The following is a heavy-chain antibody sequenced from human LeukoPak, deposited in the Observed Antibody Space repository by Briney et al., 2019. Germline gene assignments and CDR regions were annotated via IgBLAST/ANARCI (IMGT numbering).Heavy chain of an antibody. CDR3: ARESIQQPLDR. CDR1: GFTFGNYA. D-gene: IGHD1-1*01. V-gene: IGHV3-74*01. Sequence: PGGSLRLSCTASGFTFGNYAMHWVRQAPGKGLVWVSRLYTDGSYTTYADSVKGRFTISRDNAKSTLYLQMDSLRVDDTAVYYCARESIQQPLDRWGQGTLVTVSS. CDR2: LYTDGSYT. J-gene: IGHJ5*02.